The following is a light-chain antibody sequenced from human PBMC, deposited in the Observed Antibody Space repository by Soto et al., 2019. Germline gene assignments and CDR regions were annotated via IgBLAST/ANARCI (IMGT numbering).Light chain of an antibody. V-gene: IGLV2-14*03. J-gene: IGLJ2*01. CDR1: RSDIGAYNF. CDR2: DVN. CDR3: TSWTTSTTMI. Sequence: QSALTQPASVSGYPGQSITISCTGTRSDIGAYNFVSWYQQHPGEVPKLILYDVNVRPSGVSNRFSGSKSGNTASLTISGLQAEDEADYYCTSWTTSTTMIFGGGTKLTGL.